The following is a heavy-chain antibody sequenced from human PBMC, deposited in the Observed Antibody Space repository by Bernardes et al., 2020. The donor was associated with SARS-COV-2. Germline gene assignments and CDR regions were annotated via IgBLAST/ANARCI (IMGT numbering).Heavy chain of an antibody. V-gene: IGHV4-61*01. Sequence: SETLSLTCTVSAGSVSSGSFYWSWIRQPPGKGLEWIGRITSRGSTNYNPSLKSRVTMSADTSKNQFSLSLKSVTAADTAVYFCARDITRGYASFHIDSWGQGTLVTVSS. D-gene: IGHD3-10*01. J-gene: IGHJ4*02. CDR2: ITSRGST. CDR1: AGSVSSGSFY. CDR3: ARDITRGYASFHIDS.